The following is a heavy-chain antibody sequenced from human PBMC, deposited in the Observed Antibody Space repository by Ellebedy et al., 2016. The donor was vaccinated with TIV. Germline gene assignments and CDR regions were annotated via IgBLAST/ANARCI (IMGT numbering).Heavy chain of an antibody. V-gene: IGHV1-69*04. CDR2: IIPILGIT. CDR1: GGTFSDYA. CDR3: AKQGGGSDYLWGTYPIYFDY. Sequence: ASVKVSCKASGGTFSDYAFSWVRQAPGQGLEWMGRIIPILGITIYTQNFQGRVTITADKSTSTVYMELSSLRSEDTAVYYCAKQGGGSDYLWGTYPIYFDYWGQGTLVTVSS. J-gene: IGHJ4*02. D-gene: IGHD3-16*02.